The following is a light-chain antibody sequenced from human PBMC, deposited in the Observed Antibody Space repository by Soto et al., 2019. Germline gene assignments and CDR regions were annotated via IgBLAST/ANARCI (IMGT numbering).Light chain of an antibody. CDR1: SSDVGGYKY. J-gene: IGLJ1*01. CDR2: DVS. CDR3: SSYAGSSTLYV. Sequence: QSGLSQPACVSGAPGQSITISCTGTSSDVGGYKYVSWYQQHPGKAPKLMIYDVSNRPSGVSNRFSGSKSGNTASLTISGLQAEDEADYYCSSYAGSSTLYVFGAGTKVTVL. V-gene: IGLV2-14*01.